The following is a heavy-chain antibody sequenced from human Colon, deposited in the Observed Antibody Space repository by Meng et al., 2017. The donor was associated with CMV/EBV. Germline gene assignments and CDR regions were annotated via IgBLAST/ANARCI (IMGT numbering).Heavy chain of an antibody. CDR2: ISGSGGST. J-gene: IGHJ6*02. D-gene: IGHD1-26*01. V-gene: IGHV3-23*01. CDR1: GFTFSSYA. Sequence: GESLKISCAASGFTFSSYAMSWVRPAPGKGLEWGSAISGSGGSTYYADSVKGRFTISRDNSKNTLYLQMNSLRAEDTAVYYCAKDRARVGATTYYYYGMDVWGQGTTVTVSS. CDR3: AKDRARVGATTYYYYGMDV.